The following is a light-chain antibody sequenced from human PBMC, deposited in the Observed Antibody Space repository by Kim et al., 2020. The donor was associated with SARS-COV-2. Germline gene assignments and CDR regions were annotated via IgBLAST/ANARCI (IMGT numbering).Light chain of an antibody. CDR1: SGHASYA. CDR2: VNSDGSH. J-gene: IGLJ3*02. CDR3: QTWATGNNWV. Sequence: QLVLTQSPSVSASLGASVKLTCTLSSGHASYAIAWHQKRPERGPRFLMKVNSDGSHTKGDGIPDRFSGSSSGSERSLTISSLQSEDEAEYHCQTWATGNNWVFGGGTQLTVL. V-gene: IGLV4-69*01.